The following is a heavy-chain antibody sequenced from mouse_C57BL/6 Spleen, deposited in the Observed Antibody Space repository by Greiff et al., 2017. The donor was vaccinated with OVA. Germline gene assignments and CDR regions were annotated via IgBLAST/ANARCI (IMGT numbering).Heavy chain of an antibody. CDR3: ARTAGYYGSRFAY. CDR2: IDPSDSYT. J-gene: IGHJ3*01. V-gene: IGHV1-50*01. CDR1: GYTFTSYW. Sequence: VQLQQSGAELVKHGASVKLSCKASGYTFTSYWMKWVKQRPGQGVEWIGEIDPSDSYTNYNQKFKAKATLTVDTSSSTAYMQLSSLTSEYSAVYYCARTAGYYGSRFAYWGQGTLVTVSA. D-gene: IGHD1-1*01.